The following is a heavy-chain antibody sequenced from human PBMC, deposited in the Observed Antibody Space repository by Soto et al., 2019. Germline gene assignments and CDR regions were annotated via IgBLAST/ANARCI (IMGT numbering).Heavy chain of an antibody. CDR2: IYYSGST. CDR1: GGSISSGDYY. CDR3: ARAATVATSISLDYYYGMDV. J-gene: IGHJ6*02. V-gene: IGHV4-30-4*01. Sequence: SETLSLTCTVSGGSISSGDYYWSWIRQPPGKGLEWIGYIYYSGSTYYNPSLKSRVTISVDTSKNQFSLKLSSVTAADTAVYYCARAATVATSISLDYYYGMDVWGQGTTVTVSS. D-gene: IGHD4-4*01.